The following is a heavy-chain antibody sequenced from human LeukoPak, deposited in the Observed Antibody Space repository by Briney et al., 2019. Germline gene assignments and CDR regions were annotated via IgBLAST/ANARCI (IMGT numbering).Heavy chain of an antibody. CDR1: GFTFSSYA. CDR2: ISGSGGST. J-gene: IGHJ4*02. Sequence: PGGSLRLSCAASGFTFSSYAMSWVRQAPGKGLEWVSAISGSGGSTYYADSMKGRFTISRDNSKNTLYLQMNSLRAEDTAVYYCARDTQQLVYYFDYWGQGTLVTVSS. V-gene: IGHV3-23*01. D-gene: IGHD6-13*01. CDR3: ARDTQQLVYYFDY.